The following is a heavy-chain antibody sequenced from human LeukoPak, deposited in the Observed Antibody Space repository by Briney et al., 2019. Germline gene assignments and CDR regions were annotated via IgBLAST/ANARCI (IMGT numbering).Heavy chain of an antibody. V-gene: IGHV4-38-2*02. D-gene: IGHD3-9*01. CDR2: IDHSGST. CDR3: ARVSWFPGASYYYMDV. CDR1: GYSISSGYY. J-gene: IGHJ6*03. Sequence: SETLSLTCTVSGYSISSGYYWGWTPQPPGKGLGWIERIDHSGSTYYNPSLRSPVTIAVDTSKNQFAQKLSSVTAADTAVYYCARVSWFPGASYYYMDVWGRETTVSVSS.